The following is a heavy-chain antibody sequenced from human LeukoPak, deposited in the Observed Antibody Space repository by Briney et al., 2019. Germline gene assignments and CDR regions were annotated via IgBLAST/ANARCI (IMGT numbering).Heavy chain of an antibody. CDR3: AVNSTKHTFDT. CDR2: IYYSGST. D-gene: IGHD1-1*01. J-gene: IGHJ3*02. CDR1: GGSISSYY. V-gene: IGHV4-59*08. Sequence: PSETLSLTCTVSGGSISSYYWSWIRQPPGKGLEWIGYIYYSGSTNYNPSLKSRVTISVDTSKNQFSLELSSVTAADTAVYYCAVNSTKHTFDTWGQGTMVTVSS.